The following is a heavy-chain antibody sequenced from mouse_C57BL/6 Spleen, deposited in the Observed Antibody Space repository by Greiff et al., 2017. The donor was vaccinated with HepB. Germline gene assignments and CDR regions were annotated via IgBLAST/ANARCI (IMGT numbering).Heavy chain of an antibody. D-gene: IGHD1-1*01. Sequence: VQLQQSGAELVKPGASVKISCKASGYAFSSYWMNWVKQRPGKGLEWIGQIYPGDGDTNYNGKFKGKATLTADKSSSTAYMQLSSLTSEDSAVYFWARRDYGSDWYFDVWGTGTTVTVSS. CDR1: GYAFSSYW. J-gene: IGHJ1*03. V-gene: IGHV1-80*01. CDR2: IYPGDGDT. CDR3: ARRDYGSDWYFDV.